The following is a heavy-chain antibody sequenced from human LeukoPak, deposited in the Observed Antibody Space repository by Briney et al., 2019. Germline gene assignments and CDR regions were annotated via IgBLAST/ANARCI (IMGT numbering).Heavy chain of an antibody. CDR2: ISYDGANK. CDR1: GFTFSNYG. CDR3: ANAWELSDNNWFDP. D-gene: IGHD1-26*01. V-gene: IGHV3-30*18. Sequence: PGGSLRLSCAGSGFTFSNYGMHWVRQAPGKGPEWVAVISYDGANKYYADSVKGRFTISRDNSKNTLYLQMNSLRAEDTAMYYCANAWELSDNNWFDPWGQGTQVTVSP. J-gene: IGHJ5*02.